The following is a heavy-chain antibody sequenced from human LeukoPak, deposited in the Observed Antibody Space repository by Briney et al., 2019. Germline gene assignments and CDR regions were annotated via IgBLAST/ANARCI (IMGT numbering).Heavy chain of an antibody. CDR3: AKALRLGELSLF. Sequence: TGGSLRLSCAASGFTFSSYAMSWVRQAPGKGLEWVSAISGSSGSTYYADSVKGRFTISRDNSKNTLYLQMNSLRAEDTAVYYCAKALRLGELSLFWGQGTLVTVSS. V-gene: IGHV3-23*01. CDR2: ISGSSGST. CDR1: GFTFSSYA. D-gene: IGHD3-16*02. J-gene: IGHJ4*02.